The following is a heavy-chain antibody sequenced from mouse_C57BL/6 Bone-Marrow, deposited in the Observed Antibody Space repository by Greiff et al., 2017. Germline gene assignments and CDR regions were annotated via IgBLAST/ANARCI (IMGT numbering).Heavy chain of an antibody. CDR2: IYPGDGDT. CDR3: AGDYDWFDY. D-gene: IGHD2-4*01. Sequence: QVQLQQSGPELVKPGASVKISCKASGYAFSSSWMNWVKQRPGKGLEWIGRIYPGDGDTNYNGKFKGKATLTADKSSRTAYMQLSSLTSEDSAVYFCAGDYDWFDYWCQGTTLTVSS. V-gene: IGHV1-82*01. J-gene: IGHJ2*01. CDR1: GYAFSSSW.